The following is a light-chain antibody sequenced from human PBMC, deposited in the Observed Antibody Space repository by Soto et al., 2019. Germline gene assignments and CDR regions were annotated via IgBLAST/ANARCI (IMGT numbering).Light chain of an antibody. J-gene: IGKJ4*01. CDR3: QQTRAYPST. Sequence: DIQMTRSPSNLSASRGERVTITCLSIQNINSCLAWYQQKPGKAPQYLIQSASTLHGGVPSRFSGSGSGTDFTLTITCLQAEDFATYYCQQTRAYPSTFGGGTKVDI. CDR2: SAS. V-gene: IGKV1-5*01. CDR1: QNINSC.